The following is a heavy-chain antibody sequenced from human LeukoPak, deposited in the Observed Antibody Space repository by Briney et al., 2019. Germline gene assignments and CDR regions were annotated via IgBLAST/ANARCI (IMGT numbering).Heavy chain of an antibody. CDR3: ARGGLVGTMLRGVNWFDP. CDR1: GIPLSNYY. CDR2: IYYSGST. Sequence: SETLSLTCSVSGIPLSNYYWNWIRQSPGKGLEWIGYIYYSGSTDYNPSRKSRVTILIDMCKRQFSLELSSVTAAEPAVYYCARGGLVGTMLRGVNWFDPWGTGHLVAVHS. V-gene: IGHV4-59*01. J-gene: IGHJ5*02. D-gene: IGHD3-10*01.